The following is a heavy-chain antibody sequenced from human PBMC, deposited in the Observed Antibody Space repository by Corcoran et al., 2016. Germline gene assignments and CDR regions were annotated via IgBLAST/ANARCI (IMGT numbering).Heavy chain of an antibody. CDR3: AKDLDYGAYGRVFDY. Sequence: QVQLVESGGGVVQPGRSLRLSCAASGFTFSSYGMHWVRQAPGKGLEWVAVISYDGSNKYYADSVKGRFTISRDNSKNTLYLQMNSLRAEDTAVYYCAKDLDYGAYGRVFDYLGQGTLVTVSS. V-gene: IGHV3-30*18. D-gene: IGHD4-17*01. CDR2: ISYDGSNK. CDR1: GFTFSSYG. J-gene: IGHJ4*02.